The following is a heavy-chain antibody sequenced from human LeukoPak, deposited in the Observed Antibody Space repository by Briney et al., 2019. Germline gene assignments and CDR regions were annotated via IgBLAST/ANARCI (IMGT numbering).Heavy chain of an antibody. J-gene: IGHJ4*02. Sequence: PGRSLRLSCAASGFTFSSYGMHWVRQAPGKGLEWVAVIWYDGSNKYYADSVKGRFTIPRDNSKNTLYLQMNSLRAEDTAVYYCARDVSDYGDYSDYWGQGTLVTVSS. V-gene: IGHV3-33*01. CDR2: IWYDGSNK. CDR3: ARDVSDYGDYSDY. CDR1: GFTFSSYG. D-gene: IGHD4-17*01.